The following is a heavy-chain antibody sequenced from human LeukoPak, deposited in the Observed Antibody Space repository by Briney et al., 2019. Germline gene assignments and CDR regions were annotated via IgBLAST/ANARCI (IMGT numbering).Heavy chain of an antibody. D-gene: IGHD6-13*01. V-gene: IGHV4-59*01. J-gene: IGHJ4*02. Sequence: PTETLSLTCTVPGGPISSYNWSRIRQPPAKGLERTGHIYYSGTTNYNPSLKSRVTISVDTSKNQFSLKLSSVTAADTAVYYCARGVYIAAAQYAYWGQGTLVTVSS. CDR2: IYYSGTT. CDR3: ARGVYIAAAQYAY. CDR1: GGPISSYN.